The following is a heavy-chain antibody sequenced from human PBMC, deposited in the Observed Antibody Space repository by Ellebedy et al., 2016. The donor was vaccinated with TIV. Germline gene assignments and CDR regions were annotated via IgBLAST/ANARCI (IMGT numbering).Heavy chain of an antibody. CDR3: ARNMEAAAGTPFDH. J-gene: IGHJ4*02. V-gene: IGHV3-11*06. Sequence: DSVKGRFTISRDNAKNSLFLHMNSLRAEDAAVYYCARNMEAAAGTPFDHWGQGTLVTVSS. D-gene: IGHD6-13*01.